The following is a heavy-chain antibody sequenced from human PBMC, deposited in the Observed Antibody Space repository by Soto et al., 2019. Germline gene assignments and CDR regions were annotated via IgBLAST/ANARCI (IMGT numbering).Heavy chain of an antibody. D-gene: IGHD3-22*01. CDR3: ARDRVTMIVVAKLGGFDY. J-gene: IGHJ4*02. Sequence: ASVKVSCKASGYTFTSYYMHWVRQAPGQGLEWMGIINPSGGSTSYAQKFQGRVTMTRDTSTSTVYMELSSLRSEDTAVYYCARDRVTMIVVAKLGGFDYWGQGTLVTVSS. CDR1: GYTFTSYY. CDR2: INPSGGST. V-gene: IGHV1-46*01.